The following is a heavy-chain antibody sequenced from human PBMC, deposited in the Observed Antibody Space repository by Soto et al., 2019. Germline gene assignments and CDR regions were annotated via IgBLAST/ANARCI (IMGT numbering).Heavy chain of an antibody. Sequence: EVQLLESGGRLVQPGGSLRLSCAVSGFSFSNYAMSWVRQAPGKGLEWVSGISNNGDSTYYADSVKGRFTISRDNSKNTLYLQMNSLRADDTAVYYCAKGGWDCSSTSCYRTWFDPWGQGTLVTVSS. CDR2: ISNNGDST. CDR1: GFSFSNYA. D-gene: IGHD2-2*01. J-gene: IGHJ5*02. CDR3: AKGGWDCSSTSCYRTWFDP. V-gene: IGHV3-23*01.